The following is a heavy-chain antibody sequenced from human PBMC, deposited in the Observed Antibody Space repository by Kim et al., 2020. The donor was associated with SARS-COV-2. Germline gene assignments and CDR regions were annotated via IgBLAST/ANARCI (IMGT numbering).Heavy chain of an antibody. CDR1: GIPFSNAW. D-gene: IGHD2-2*01. CDR2: IKSKSDGGTA. Sequence: GGSLRLSCAVSGIPFSNAWLNWVRQAPGKGLEWVGRIKSKSDGGTADLAAPVKGRFAISRDDSKNTLYLLMNSLRTDDSAVYYCTTVSMRWGQGTLVTVS. CDR3: TTVSMR. V-gene: IGHV3-15*01. J-gene: IGHJ4*02.